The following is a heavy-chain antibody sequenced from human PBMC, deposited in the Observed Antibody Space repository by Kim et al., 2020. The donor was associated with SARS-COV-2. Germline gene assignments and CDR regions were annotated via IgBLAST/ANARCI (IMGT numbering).Heavy chain of an antibody. CDR3: VRTSDT. Sequence: GRRTSDARSVKGRFTSSRHNAKTTLYLQMNSLRAEDTAVYYCVRTSDTWGQGTLVTVSS. V-gene: IGHV3-74*01. CDR2: GRRT. J-gene: IGHJ4*02.